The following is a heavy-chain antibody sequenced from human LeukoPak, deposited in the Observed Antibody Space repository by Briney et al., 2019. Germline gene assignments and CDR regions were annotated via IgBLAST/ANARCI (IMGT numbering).Heavy chain of an antibody. CDR3: ASPPRRGSYSRVYYYYYMDV. CDR1: GGSISSSSYY. J-gene: IGHJ6*03. CDR2: IYYSGST. D-gene: IGHD1-26*01. V-gene: IGHV4-39*07. Sequence: SETLSLTCTVSGGSISSSSYYWGWIRQPPGKGLEWIGSIYYSGSTYYNPPLKSRVTISVDTSKNQFSLKLSSVTAADTAVYYCASPPRRGSYSRVYYYYYMDVWGKGTTVTVPS.